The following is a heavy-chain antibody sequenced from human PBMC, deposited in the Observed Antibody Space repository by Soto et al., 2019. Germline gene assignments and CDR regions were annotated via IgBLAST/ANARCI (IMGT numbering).Heavy chain of an antibody. V-gene: IGHV3-23*01. CDR2: ITPDGGIA. Sequence: GGSLKLSCAASGFTFSNYAMTWVRQAPGKGLEWVSSITPDGGIAYYTDSVKGRFTIPRDNSKNTLYLQMNSLRADDTAVYFFAKYSLPRGPYFYYWGQGTLVTVSS. D-gene: IGHD2-15*01. CDR1: GFTFSNYA. CDR3: AKYSLPRGPYFYY. J-gene: IGHJ4*02.